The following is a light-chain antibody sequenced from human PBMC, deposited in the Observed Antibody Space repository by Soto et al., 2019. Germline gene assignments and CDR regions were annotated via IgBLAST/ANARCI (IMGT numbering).Light chain of an antibody. V-gene: IGLV2-14*03. Sequence: QSALAQPASVSGSPGQSITISCTGTSSDVDGFNYVSWYQQYPGKAPKLLIYDVSNRPSGVSNRFSGSKSGNTASLTISGLQAEDEADYYCSSYTSNNTHVFGTGTKVTVL. CDR1: SSDVDGFNY. J-gene: IGLJ1*01. CDR2: DVS. CDR3: SSYTSNNTHV.